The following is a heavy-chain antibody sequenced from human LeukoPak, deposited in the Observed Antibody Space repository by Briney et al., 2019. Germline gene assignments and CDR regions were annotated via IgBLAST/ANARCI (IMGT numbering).Heavy chain of an antibody. CDR3: AIPTYYDFWSGYHY. J-gene: IGHJ4*02. Sequence: GGSLRLSCAASGFTFSDHYMDWVRQAPGKGLEWVGRTRNKANSYTTEYAASVKGRFTISRDDSKNSLYLQMNSLKTEDTAVYYCAIPTYYDFWSGYHYWGQGTLVTVSS. D-gene: IGHD3-3*01. V-gene: IGHV3-72*01. CDR2: TRNKANSYTT. CDR1: GFTFSDHY.